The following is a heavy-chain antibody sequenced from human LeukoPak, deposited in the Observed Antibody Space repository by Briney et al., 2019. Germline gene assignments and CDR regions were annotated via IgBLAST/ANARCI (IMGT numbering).Heavy chain of an antibody. CDR1: GGSFSGYY. CDR2: INHSGST. D-gene: IGHD5-12*01. V-gene: IGHV4-34*01. J-gene: IGHJ3*02. CDR3: ARGTVYSGYDRLGPPHAFDI. Sequence: KPSETPSLTCAVYGGSFSGYYWSWIRQPPGKGLEWIGEINHSGSTNYNPSLKSRVTISVDTSKNQFSLKLSSVTAADTAVYYCARGTVYSGYDRLGPPHAFDIWGQGTMVTASS.